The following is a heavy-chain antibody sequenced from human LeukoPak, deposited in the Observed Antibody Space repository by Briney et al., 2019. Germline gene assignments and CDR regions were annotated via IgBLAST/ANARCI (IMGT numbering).Heavy chain of an antibody. CDR2: IRSKAFHGTT. Sequence: GGSLRLSCTASGFTFGDYAMSWVRQAPGKGLEWVGFIRSKAFHGTTEYAASVKDRFFISRDDSKTIAYLQMNSLKTEDTAVYYCTTFGQWASWGQGTLVTVSS. D-gene: IGHD1-26*01. V-gene: IGHV3-49*04. CDR3: TTFGQWAS. CDR1: GFTFGDYA. J-gene: IGHJ5*02.